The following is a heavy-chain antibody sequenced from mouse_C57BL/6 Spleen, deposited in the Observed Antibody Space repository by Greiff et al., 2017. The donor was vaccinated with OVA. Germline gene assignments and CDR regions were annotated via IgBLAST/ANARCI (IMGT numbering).Heavy chain of an antibody. CDR2: IDPYSGGT. J-gene: IGHJ1*03. D-gene: IGHD1-1*01. V-gene: IGHV1-72*01. CDR3: AREAITTVVALDFWYFDV. CDR1: GYTFTSYW. Sequence: QVQLQQPGAELVKPGASVKLSCKASGYTFTSYWMHWVKQRPGRGLEWIGRIDPYSGGTKYNEKFKSKATLTVDKPSSTAYMQLSSLTSEDSAVYEWAREAITTVVALDFWYFDVWGTGTTVTVSS.